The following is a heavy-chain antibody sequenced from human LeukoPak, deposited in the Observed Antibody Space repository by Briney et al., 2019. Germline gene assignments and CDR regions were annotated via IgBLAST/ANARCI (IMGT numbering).Heavy chain of an antibody. Sequence: GGSLRLSCAASGFTFSSYAMHWVRQAPGKGLEWVAVISYDGSNKYYADSVKGRFTISRDNSKNTLYLQMNSLRSDDTAVYYCARVEGSGRPYGMDVWGQGTTVTVSS. CDR1: GFTFSSYA. D-gene: IGHD3-10*01. CDR3: ARVEGSGRPYGMDV. V-gene: IGHV3-30-3*01. CDR2: ISYDGSNK. J-gene: IGHJ6*02.